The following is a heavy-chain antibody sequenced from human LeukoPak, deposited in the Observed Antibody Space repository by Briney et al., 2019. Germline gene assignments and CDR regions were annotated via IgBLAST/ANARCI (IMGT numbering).Heavy chain of an antibody. CDR1: GGSISSYY. V-gene: IGHV4-59*01. CDR3: ARARPTPPLGRDPCGGDCYFRYFDL. Sequence: PSETLSLTCTVSGGSISSYYWSWIRQPPGKGLEWIGYIYYSGSTNYNPSLKSRVTISVDTSKNQFSLKLSSVTAADTAVYYCARARPTPPLGRDPCGGDCYFRYFDLWGRGTLVTVSS. CDR2: IYYSGST. D-gene: IGHD2-21*02. J-gene: IGHJ2*01.